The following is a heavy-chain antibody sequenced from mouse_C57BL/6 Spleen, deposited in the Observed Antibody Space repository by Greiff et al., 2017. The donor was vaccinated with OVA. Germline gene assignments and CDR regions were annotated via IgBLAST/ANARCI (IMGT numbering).Heavy chain of an antibody. CDR3: ATSTVVALYYAMDY. CDR1: GFSLTSYG. CDR2: IWGDGST. Sequence: VQRVESGPGLVAPSQSLSITCTVSGFSLTSYGVSWVRQPPGKGLEWLGVIWGDGSTNYHSALISRLSISKDNSKSQVFLKLNSLQTDDTATYYCATSTVVALYYAMDYWGQGTSVTVSS. J-gene: IGHJ4*01. V-gene: IGHV2-3*01. D-gene: IGHD1-1*01.